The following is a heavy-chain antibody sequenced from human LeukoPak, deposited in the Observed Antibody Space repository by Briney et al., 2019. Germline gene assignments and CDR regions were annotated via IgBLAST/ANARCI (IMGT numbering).Heavy chain of an antibody. CDR1: GYTFTSYH. Sequence: ASVKVSCKASGYTFTSYHISWVRQAPGQGLEWMGWISAYNGNPNYAQKLQGRVTMTTDTSTSTAYMELRSLRSDDTAVYYCARDIVVVPAGHGMDVWGQGTTVTVSS. D-gene: IGHD2-2*01. CDR2: ISAYNGNP. CDR3: ARDIVVVPAGHGMDV. V-gene: IGHV1-18*01. J-gene: IGHJ6*02.